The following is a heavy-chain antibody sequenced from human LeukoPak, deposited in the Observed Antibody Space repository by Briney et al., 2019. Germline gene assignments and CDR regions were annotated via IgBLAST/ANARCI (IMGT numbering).Heavy chain of an antibody. CDR1: GGTFSSYA. Sequence: SVKVSCKASGGTFSSYAISWVRQAPGQGLEWMGGIIPIFGTANYAQKFQGRVTITTDESTSTAYMELSSLRSEDTAVYYCARDAPPNWYDSSGYYFGYWGQGTLVTVSS. CDR2: IIPIFGTA. V-gene: IGHV1-69*05. J-gene: IGHJ4*02. D-gene: IGHD3-22*01. CDR3: ARDAPPNWYDSSGYYFGY.